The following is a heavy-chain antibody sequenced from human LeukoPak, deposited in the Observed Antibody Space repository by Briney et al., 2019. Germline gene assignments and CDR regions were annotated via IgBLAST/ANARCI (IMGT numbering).Heavy chain of an antibody. CDR3: ARDTEDTAMTIDY. J-gene: IGHJ4*02. CDR2: IWYDGSNK. Sequence: GGSLRLSCAASGFTFSSYGMHWVRQAPGKGLEWVAVIWYDGSNKYYADSVKGRFTISRDNSKNTLCLQMNSLRAEDTAVYYCARDTEDTAMTIDYWGQGTLVIVSS. D-gene: IGHD5-18*01. V-gene: IGHV3-33*01. CDR1: GFTFSSYG.